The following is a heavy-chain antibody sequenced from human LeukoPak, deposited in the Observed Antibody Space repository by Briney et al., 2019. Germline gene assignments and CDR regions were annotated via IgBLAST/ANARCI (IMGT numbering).Heavy chain of an antibody. CDR2: ISGSGGGT. V-gene: IGHV3-23*01. CDR1: GITLSNYG. J-gene: IGHJ4*02. Sequence: GGSLRLSCAVSGITLSNYGMSWVRQAPGKGLEWVVGISGSGGGTNYADSVKGRFTISRDSPKNTLYLQMNSLRAEDTAVYFCAKRGVVIRVILVGFHKEAYYFDSWGQGALVTVSS. CDR3: AKRGVVIRVILVGFHKEAYYFDS. D-gene: IGHD3-22*01.